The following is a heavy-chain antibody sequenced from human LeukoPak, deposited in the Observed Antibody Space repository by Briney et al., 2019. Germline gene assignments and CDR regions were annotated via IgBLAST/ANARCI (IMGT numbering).Heavy chain of an antibody. D-gene: IGHD5-12*01. V-gene: IGHV3-21*01. CDR2: ISSSSSYI. J-gene: IGHJ4*02. Sequence: GGPLSLSCEASGFTFGSISITGSRKPPGKGRGGVYSISSSSSYIYYADSVKGRFTISRDNAKNSLYLQMNSLRAEDTAVYYCAREWGYSGYGTHFDYWGQGTLVTVSS. CDR1: GFTFGSIS. CDR3: AREWGYSGYGTHFDY.